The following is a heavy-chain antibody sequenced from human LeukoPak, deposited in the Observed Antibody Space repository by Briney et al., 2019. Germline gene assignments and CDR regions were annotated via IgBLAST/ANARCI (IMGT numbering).Heavy chain of an antibody. CDR2: INHSGST. D-gene: IGHD3-10*01. J-gene: IGHJ4*02. CDR3: AMRNYYGSGNRY. CDR1: GGSFSGYY. V-gene: IGHV4-34*01. Sequence: SETLSLTCAVYGGSFSGYYWSWIRQPPGKGLEWIGEINHSGSTNYNPSLKSRVTISVDTSKNQFSLKLSSVTAADTAVYYCAMRNYYGSGNRYWGQGTLVTVSS.